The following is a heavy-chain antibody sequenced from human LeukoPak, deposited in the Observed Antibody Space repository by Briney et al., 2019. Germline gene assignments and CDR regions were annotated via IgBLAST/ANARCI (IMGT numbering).Heavy chain of an antibody. J-gene: IGHJ4*02. CDR3: TRDHCRGDNCPSFDY. Sequence: AAVKVSCKPSGYTFTSFGISWVRQAPGQGLEWMGWIGAYNGDTNYAQKFKGRVTMTTDTSTSTAYMDLRSLRSDDTAVYYCTRDHCRGDNCPSFDYWGQGTLVTVSS. V-gene: IGHV1-18*04. D-gene: IGHD2-15*01. CDR1: GYTFTSFG. CDR2: IGAYNGDT.